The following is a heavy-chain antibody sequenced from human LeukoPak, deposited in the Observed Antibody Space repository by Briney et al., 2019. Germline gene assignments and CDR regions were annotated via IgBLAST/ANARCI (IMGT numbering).Heavy chain of an antibody. J-gene: IGHJ5*02. Sequence: SVKVSCKASGGTFSSYAISWVRQAPGQGLEWMGGIIPIFGTANYAQKFQGGVTITADESTSTAYMELSSLRSEDTAVYYCAREGVVVVPAARHNWFDPWGQGTLVTVSS. CDR2: IIPIFGTA. CDR1: GGTFSSYA. CDR3: AREGVVVVPAARHNWFDP. V-gene: IGHV1-69*01. D-gene: IGHD2-2*01.